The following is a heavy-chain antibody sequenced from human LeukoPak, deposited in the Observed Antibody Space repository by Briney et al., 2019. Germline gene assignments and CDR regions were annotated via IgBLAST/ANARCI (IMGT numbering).Heavy chain of an antibody. D-gene: IGHD6-19*01. CDR1: GFTFSSYA. Sequence: PGGSLRLSCAASGFTFSSYAMTWVRQAPGKGLEWVSAISGSGGSTYYADSVKGRFTISRDNSKNTLYVQMNSLRAEDTAVYYCAKAMVPRPVAGEIIDYWGQGTLVTVCS. CDR2: ISGSGGST. CDR3: AKAMVPRPVAGEIIDY. J-gene: IGHJ4*02. V-gene: IGHV3-23*01.